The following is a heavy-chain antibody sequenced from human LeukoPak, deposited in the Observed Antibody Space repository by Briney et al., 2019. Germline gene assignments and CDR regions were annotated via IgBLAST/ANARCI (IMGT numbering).Heavy chain of an antibody. CDR1: GFTFSRHW. Sequence: GGSLRLSCAASGFTFSRHWMGWVRQAPGKGLEWVANIKEDGSVRQYVDSVKGRFTISRDNAKNSLYLQMNSLRAEDTAVYYCLAESSTSYEGYWGQGTLVTVSS. CDR3: LAESSTSYEGY. D-gene: IGHD6-6*01. V-gene: IGHV3-7*01. J-gene: IGHJ4*02. CDR2: IKEDGSVR.